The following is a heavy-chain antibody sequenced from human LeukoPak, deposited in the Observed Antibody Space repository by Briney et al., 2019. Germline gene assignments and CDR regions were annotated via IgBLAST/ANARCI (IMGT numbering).Heavy chain of an antibody. CDR3: AREVVETLWSGYYRISGFNWFDP. Sequence: SETLSLTCTVSGGSINSYYWSWIRQPPGKGLEWIGYIYYSGSTNYNPSLKSRVTISVDTSKNQFSLKLSSVTAADTAVYYCAREVVETLWSGYYRISGFNWFDPWGQGTLVTVSS. CDR2: IYYSGST. V-gene: IGHV4-59*01. CDR1: GGSINSYY. J-gene: IGHJ5*02. D-gene: IGHD3-3*01.